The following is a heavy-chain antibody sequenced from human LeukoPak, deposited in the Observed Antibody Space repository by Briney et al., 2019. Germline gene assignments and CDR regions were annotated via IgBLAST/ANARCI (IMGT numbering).Heavy chain of an antibody. V-gene: IGHV4-38-2*02. J-gene: IGHJ5*02. Sequence: PSETLSLTCAVSGYSISRGYYWGWIRQPPGKRLDWIGSIYHSGSTYYNPPLKSQVTISVDTSKNQFSLKLSSVTAADTAVYYCARETPGYSSGADWEPWGQGTLVTVSS. CDR3: ARETPGYSSGADWEP. CDR1: GYSISRGYY. CDR2: IYHSGST. D-gene: IGHD6-19*01.